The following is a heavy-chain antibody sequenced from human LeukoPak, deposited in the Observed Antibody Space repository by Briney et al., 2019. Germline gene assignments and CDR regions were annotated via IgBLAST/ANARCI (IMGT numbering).Heavy chain of an antibody. CDR3: AKGTGRYWTFFDY. D-gene: IGHD1-26*01. CDR2: ISWNSGSI. CDR1: GFTFDDYA. V-gene: IGHV3-9*01. J-gene: IGHJ4*02. Sequence: GGSLRLSCAASGFTFDDYAMHWVWQAPGKGLEWVSGISWNSGSIDYADSVKGRFTISRDNAKNSLYLQMNSLRPEDTAFYYCAKGTGRYWTFFDYWGQGTLVTVSS.